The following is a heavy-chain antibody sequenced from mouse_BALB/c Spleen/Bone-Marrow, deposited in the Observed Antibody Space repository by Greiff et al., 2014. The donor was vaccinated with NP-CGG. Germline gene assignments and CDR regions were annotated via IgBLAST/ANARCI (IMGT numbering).Heavy chain of an antibody. CDR2: IDPANGNT. Sequence: VQLQQSGAELVKPGASVKLFCTASGFNIKDTYMHWVKQRPEQGLEWIGRIDPANGNTKYDPKLQGKATITADTSSNTAYLQLSSLTSEDTAVYYCASYDYGYYFDYWGQGTTLTVSS. CDR1: GFNIKDTY. D-gene: IGHD2-4*01. V-gene: IGHV14-3*02. J-gene: IGHJ2*01. CDR3: ASYDYGYYFDY.